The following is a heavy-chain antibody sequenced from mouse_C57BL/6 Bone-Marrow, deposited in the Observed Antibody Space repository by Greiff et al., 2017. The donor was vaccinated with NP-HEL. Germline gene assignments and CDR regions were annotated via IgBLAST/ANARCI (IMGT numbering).Heavy chain of an antibody. D-gene: IGHD2-1*01. J-gene: IGHJ3*01. CDR1: GFSLTSYG. Sequence: VQLQQSGPGLVQPSQSLSITCTVSGFSLTSYGVHWVRQSPGKGLEWLGVIWSGGSTDYNAAFISRLSISKDNSKSQVFFKMNSLQADDTAIYYCARRGDYGNFAYWGQGTLVTVSA. CDR3: ARRGDYGNFAY. CDR2: IWSGGST. V-gene: IGHV2-2*01.